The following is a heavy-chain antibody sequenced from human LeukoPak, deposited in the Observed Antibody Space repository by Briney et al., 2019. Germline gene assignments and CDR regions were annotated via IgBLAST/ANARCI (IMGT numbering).Heavy chain of an antibody. V-gene: IGHV3-30*02. Sequence: WGSLRLSSAASGFTFSSYGMHWVRQAPGKGLEWVAFIRYDGSNKYYADSVKGRFTISRDNSKNTLYLQMNSLRAEDTAVYYCASEQSKWELNFDYWGQGTLVTVSS. CDR1: GFTFSSYG. J-gene: IGHJ4*02. D-gene: IGHD1-26*01. CDR3: ASEQSKWELNFDY. CDR2: IRYDGSNK.